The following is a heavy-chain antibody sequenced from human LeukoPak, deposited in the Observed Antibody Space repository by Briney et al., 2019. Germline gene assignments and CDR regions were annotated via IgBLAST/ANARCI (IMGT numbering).Heavy chain of an antibody. J-gene: IGHJ5*02. Sequence: GGSLRLSCAASAFTFSSYSMNWVRQAPGKGLEWVSYISSSSTIYYTDSVKGRFTISRDNAKNSLYLQMNSLRDEDTAVYYCARDFSRYCSSSSCANWFDPWGQGTLVTVSS. CDR2: ISSSSTI. D-gene: IGHD2-2*01. V-gene: IGHV3-48*02. CDR3: ARDFSRYCSSSSCANWFDP. CDR1: AFTFSSYS.